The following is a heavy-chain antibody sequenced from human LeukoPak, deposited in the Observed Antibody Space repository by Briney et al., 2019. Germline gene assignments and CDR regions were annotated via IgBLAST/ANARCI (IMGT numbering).Heavy chain of an antibody. V-gene: IGHV4-61*02. J-gene: IGHJ3*02. CDR3: ARSRITMILDAFDI. CDR1: GGSISSGSYY. Sequence: SETLSLTCTVSGGSISSGSYYWSWIRQPAGKGLEWIGRIYTSGSTNYNPSLKSRVTMSVDTSKNQFSLKLSSVTAADTAVYYCARSRITMILDAFDIWGQGTMVTVSS. CDR2: IYTSGST. D-gene: IGHD3-22*01.